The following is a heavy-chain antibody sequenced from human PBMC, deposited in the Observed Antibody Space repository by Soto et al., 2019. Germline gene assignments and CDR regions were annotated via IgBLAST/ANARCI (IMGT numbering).Heavy chain of an antibody. CDR1: GFSFSSYD. Sequence: EVQLVESGGGLVQTGGSLRLSCEGSGFSFSSYDMHWVRQAAGERLEWVAAIGADGDTYYSDSVKGRLTISRENTKNSLYLQMNSLRTGDTGVYHCAKARLYYYYGMDVWGQGTMVTVSS. CDR3: AKARLYYYYGMDV. V-gene: IGHV3-13*01. J-gene: IGHJ6*02. CDR2: IGADGDT.